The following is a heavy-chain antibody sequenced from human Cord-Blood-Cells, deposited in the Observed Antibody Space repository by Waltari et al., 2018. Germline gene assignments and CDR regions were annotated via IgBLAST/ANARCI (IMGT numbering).Heavy chain of an antibody. J-gene: IGHJ2*01. V-gene: IGHV1-2*04. CDR3: ARGGVPAAILKDWYFDL. D-gene: IGHD2-2*02. CDR2: INPNSGGK. CDR1: GYTFTGYY. Sequence: QVQLVQSGAEVKKPGASVKVSCKASGYTFTGYYMHWVRQAPGQGLEWMGWINPNSGGKNYAQKFQGWVTMTRDTSISTAYMELSRLRSDDTAVYYCARGGVPAAILKDWYFDLWGRGTLVTVSS.